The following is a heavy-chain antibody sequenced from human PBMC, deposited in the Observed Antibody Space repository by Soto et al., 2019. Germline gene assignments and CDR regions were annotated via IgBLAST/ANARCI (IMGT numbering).Heavy chain of an antibody. Sequence: KESGPTLVKPTQTLTLTCTFSGFSLSTSGVGVGWIRQPPGKALEWLALIYWDDDKRYSPSLKSRLTITKDTSKNQVVLTMTRMDPVDTATYYCANRRVSGWLDAFDIWGQGTMVTVSS. D-gene: IGHD6-19*01. CDR3: ANRRVSGWLDAFDI. V-gene: IGHV2-5*02. J-gene: IGHJ3*02. CDR1: GFSLSTSGVG. CDR2: IYWDDDK.